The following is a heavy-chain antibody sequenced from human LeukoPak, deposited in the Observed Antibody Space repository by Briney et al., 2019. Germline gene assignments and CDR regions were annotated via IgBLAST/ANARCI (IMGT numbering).Heavy chain of an antibody. Sequence: PSETLSLTCTVSGGSISSYYWSWIRQPAGKGLEWIGRIYTSGSTNYNPSLKSRVTMSVDTSKNQFSLKLSSVTAADTAVYYCASGIAVAGMGWFDPWGQGTLVTVSS. CDR1: GGSISSYY. J-gene: IGHJ5*02. V-gene: IGHV4-4*07. CDR2: IYTSGST. CDR3: ASGIAVAGMGWFDP. D-gene: IGHD6-19*01.